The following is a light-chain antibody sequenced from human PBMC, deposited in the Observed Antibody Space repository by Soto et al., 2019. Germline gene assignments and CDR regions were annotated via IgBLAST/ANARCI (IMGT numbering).Light chain of an antibody. J-gene: IGLJ2*01. Sequence: QLVLTQPPSASGTPGQRVTISCSGGTSNIGSHYVYWYQQLPGTAPKLLIYRDNQRPSGVPYRFSVSKSGTSGSLAISGLRSEDEADYYCAAWDDSLSGVVFGGGTKLTVL. CDR1: TSNIGSHY. CDR3: AAWDDSLSGVV. V-gene: IGLV1-47*01. CDR2: RDN.